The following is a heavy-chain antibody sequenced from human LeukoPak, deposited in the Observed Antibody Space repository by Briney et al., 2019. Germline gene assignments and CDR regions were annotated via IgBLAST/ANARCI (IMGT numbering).Heavy chain of an antibody. CDR2: IYYSGAT. CDR3: ASRRLKGAFDI. CDR1: GGSVSSDSDY. V-gene: IGHV4-61*01. J-gene: IGHJ3*02. Sequence: SETLSLTCTVSGGSVSSDSDYWSVIRRPPGKGLEWIAYIYYSGATNYNPSLKSRVTILIDTSKNQFSLKLSSVTAADTAVYYCASRRLKGAFDIWGQGTMVTVSS. D-gene: IGHD3-16*01.